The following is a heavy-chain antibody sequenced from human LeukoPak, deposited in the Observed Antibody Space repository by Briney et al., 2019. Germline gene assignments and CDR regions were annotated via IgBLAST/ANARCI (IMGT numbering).Heavy chain of an antibody. CDR2: IYYSGSTSYNPSYSSGST. CDR1: GGSITSHY. V-gene: IGHV4-59*11. CDR3: ARASGVSSYLLPI. Sequence: SETLSLTCIVSGGSITSHYWSWIRQPPGKGLEWIGYIYYSGSTSYNPSYSSGSTNYNPSLKSRVTTSIDTSKNQFSLRLNSVTAADTAVYYCARASGVSSYLLPIWGQGTLVTVSS. J-gene: IGHJ4*02. D-gene: IGHD2-8*01.